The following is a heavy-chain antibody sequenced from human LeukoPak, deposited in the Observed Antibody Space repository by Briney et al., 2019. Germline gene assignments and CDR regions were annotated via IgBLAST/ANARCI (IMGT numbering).Heavy chain of an antibody. J-gene: IGHJ4*02. CDR1: GGSFSGYY. D-gene: IGHD5-24*01. Sequence: PSETLSLTCAVYGGSFSGYYWSWIRQPPGKGLEWIGEIDHSGRANYNPSLRSRVTISVDTSKNQFSLKLNSVTAADTAVYYCARVLLEMATLSPYPYYFDYWGQGSLVTVSS. CDR3: ARVLLEMATLSPYPYYFDY. CDR2: IDHSGRA. V-gene: IGHV4-34*01.